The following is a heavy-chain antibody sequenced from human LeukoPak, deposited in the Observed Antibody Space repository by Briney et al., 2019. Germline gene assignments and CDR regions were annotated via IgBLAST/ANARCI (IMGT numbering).Heavy chain of an antibody. CDR1: GFTFSSYA. V-gene: IGHV3-23*01. CDR3: VRGGVSSYRLYIFDY. CDR2: VSGSGAHT. D-gene: IGHD5-18*01. J-gene: IGHJ4*02. Sequence: GGSLRLSCAASGFTFSSYAMTWVRQAPGKGLQWVSAVSGSGAHTYYADSVKGRFTISRDNSRDTLYLQMNSLRAEDTAVYYCVRGGVSSYRLYIFDYWGQGTLVTVSS.